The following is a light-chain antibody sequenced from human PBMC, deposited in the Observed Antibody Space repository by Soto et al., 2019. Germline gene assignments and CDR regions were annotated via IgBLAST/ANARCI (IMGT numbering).Light chain of an antibody. V-gene: IGKV1-16*02. CDR2: DAF. Sequence: DIQMTQSPASLSASVGDRVTITCRARQGISNSLAWFQQMTGKAPKSLIYDAFSLQDGVPSKFSGSGSETDFTLTISSLQPEDSATYYCQQYSTFPLTCGGGTQVQIK. J-gene: IGKJ4*01. CDR3: QQYSTFPLT. CDR1: QGISNS.